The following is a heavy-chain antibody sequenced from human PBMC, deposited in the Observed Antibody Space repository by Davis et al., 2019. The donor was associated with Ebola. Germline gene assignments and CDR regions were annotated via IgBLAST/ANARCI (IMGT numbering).Heavy chain of an antibody. D-gene: IGHD3-10*01. J-gene: IGHJ5*02. CDR2: IKEDGSDK. CDR3: ARDSYRIRELGNWFDP. V-gene: IGHV3-7*01. Sequence: GESLKISCAAPGFTFSTFWMSWVRQAPGKGPEWVANIKEDGSDKYYVDSVKGRFTISRDNAKNSLYLQMNSLRAEDTAVYYCARDSYRIRELGNWFDPWGQGTLVTVSS. CDR1: GFTFSTFW.